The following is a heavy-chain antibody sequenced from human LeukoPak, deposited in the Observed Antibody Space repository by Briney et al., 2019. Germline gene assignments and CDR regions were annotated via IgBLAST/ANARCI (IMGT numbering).Heavy chain of an antibody. V-gene: IGHV3-7*01. CDR1: GFTFSSYW. CDR2: IKQDGSEK. CDR3: AGARGGEFPS. Sequence: GGSLRLSCAASGFTFSSYWMGWVRQAPGMGLEWVATIKQDGSEKYYLDSVKGRFTISRDNAKNSLFLQMNSLRAEDTAVYYCAGARGGEFPSWGQGTLVTVSS. J-gene: IGHJ5*02. D-gene: IGHD3-16*01.